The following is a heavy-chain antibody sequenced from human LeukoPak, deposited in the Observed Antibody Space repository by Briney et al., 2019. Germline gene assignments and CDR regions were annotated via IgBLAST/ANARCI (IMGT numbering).Heavy chain of an antibody. Sequence: SVKVSCKASGGTFSSYAISWVRQAPGQGLEWMGRIIPILGIANYAQKFQGRVTITADKSTSTAYMELSSLRSEDTAVYYCARDPPLSGSYPRGDYWGQGTLVTVSS. D-gene: IGHD1-26*01. CDR1: GGTFSSYA. CDR2: IIPILGIA. J-gene: IGHJ4*02. V-gene: IGHV1-69*04. CDR3: ARDPPLSGSYPRGDY.